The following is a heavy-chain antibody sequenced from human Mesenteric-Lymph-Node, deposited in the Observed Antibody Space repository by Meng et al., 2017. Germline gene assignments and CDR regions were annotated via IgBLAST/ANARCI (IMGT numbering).Heavy chain of an antibody. CDR2: IDDSGST. D-gene: IGHD1-26*01. Sequence: KASRLGLVQTSCTLSLTCVVSGAPITSNIRWNWVRQPPGKGLEWIGDIDDSGSTTYNPSLNSRISISLDKSKNHFSLKVNSVTAADTAVYYCARGKQDAWELLASWGQGALVTVSS. CDR3: ARGKQDAWELLAS. J-gene: IGHJ5*01. V-gene: IGHV4-4*02. CDR1: GAPITSNIR.